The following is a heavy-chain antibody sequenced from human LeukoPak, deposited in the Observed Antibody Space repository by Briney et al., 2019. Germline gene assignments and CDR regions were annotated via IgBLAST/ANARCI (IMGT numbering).Heavy chain of an antibody. J-gene: IGHJ4*02. CDR3: TTGRYFDWLAIH. CDR2: ISNSGST. V-gene: IGHV4-59*01. Sequence: PSETLSLTCTVSNDSIKDYYWNWIRQPPGKGLEWIGFISNSGSTNYNPSLKSRVTISIDTSKRQFSLKLSSVTAADTAVYYCTTGRYFDWLAIHWGQGTLVTVSS. CDR1: NDSIKDYY. D-gene: IGHD3-9*01.